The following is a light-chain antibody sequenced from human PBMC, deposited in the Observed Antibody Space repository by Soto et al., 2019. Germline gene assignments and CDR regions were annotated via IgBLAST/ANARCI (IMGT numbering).Light chain of an antibody. CDR1: QSVSSSD. J-gene: IGKJ4*01. CDR2: GAS. CDR3: QQYGSSPLT. V-gene: IGKV3-20*01. Sequence: EIVLTQSPGTLSLSPGERATLSCRASQSVSSSDLVWYQQKPGQAPRLLIYGASSRATGIPDRFSGSGSGTDFTLTISRLEPEDFAVFYCQQYGSSPLTFGGGTKVEIK.